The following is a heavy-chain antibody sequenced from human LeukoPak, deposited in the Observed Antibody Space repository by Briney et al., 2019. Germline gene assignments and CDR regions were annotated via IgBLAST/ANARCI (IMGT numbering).Heavy chain of an antibody. Sequence: SETLSLTCAVYGGSFSGYYWSWIRRPPGKGLEWIGEINHSGSTNYNPSLKSRVTISVDTSKNQFSLKLSSVTAADTAVYYCARIIVVENFDAFDIWGQGTMVTVSS. CDR2: INHSGST. CDR1: GGSFSGYY. D-gene: IGHD3-22*01. CDR3: ARIIVVENFDAFDI. V-gene: IGHV4-34*01. J-gene: IGHJ3*02.